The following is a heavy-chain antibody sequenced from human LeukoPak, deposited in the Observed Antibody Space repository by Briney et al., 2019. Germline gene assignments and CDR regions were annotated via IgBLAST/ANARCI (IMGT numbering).Heavy chain of an antibody. Sequence: GGSLRLSCAASGFIFDDYAMHWVRQAPGNGLEWVSGISWHSSSIGYADSVKGRFTISRDNAKNSLYLQMNSLRAEDTALYYCAKGYGSGRWHLDYWGQGTLVTVSS. J-gene: IGHJ4*02. CDR2: ISWHSSSI. CDR3: AKGYGSGRWHLDY. V-gene: IGHV3-9*01. D-gene: IGHD3-10*01. CDR1: GFIFDDYA.